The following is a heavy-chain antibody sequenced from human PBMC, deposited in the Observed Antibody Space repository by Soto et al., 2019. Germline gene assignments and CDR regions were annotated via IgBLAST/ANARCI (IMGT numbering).Heavy chain of an antibody. CDR3: ARGLGYSYGHLPIDY. Sequence: QVQLQQWGAGLLKPSETLSLTCAVYGGSFSGYYWSWIRQPPGKGLEWIGEINHSGSTNYNPSLKSRVTISVDPSKNQLSLKLNSVTAADTAVYYCARGLGYSYGHLPIDYWGQGTLVTVSS. CDR1: GGSFSGYY. D-gene: IGHD5-18*01. J-gene: IGHJ4*02. V-gene: IGHV4-34*01. CDR2: INHSGST.